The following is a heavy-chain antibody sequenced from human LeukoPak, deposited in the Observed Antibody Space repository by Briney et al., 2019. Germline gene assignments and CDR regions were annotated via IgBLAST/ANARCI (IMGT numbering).Heavy chain of an antibody. CDR2: IYYSGTT. V-gene: IGHV4-59*01. CDR3: ARDRSVAVGGEGHYFYGMDV. J-gene: IGHJ6*02. D-gene: IGHD6-19*01. Sequence: SETLSLTCTVSGGPISGYHWSWIRQPPGRDLEWLGHIYYSGTTNYNPSLKGRVTISVDTSKNQFSLTLRSVTAADTAVYYCARDRSVAVGGEGHYFYGMDVWGQGTTVTVSS. CDR1: GGPISGYH.